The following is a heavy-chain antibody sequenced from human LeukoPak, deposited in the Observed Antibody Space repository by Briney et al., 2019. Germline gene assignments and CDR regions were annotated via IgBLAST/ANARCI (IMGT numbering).Heavy chain of an antibody. CDR3: ARGPLDIPDLGNYMDA. V-gene: IGHV4-59*01. Sequence: SETLSLTCTVSGGSISSYYWSWIRQPPGKGLEWIGYIYYSGSTSYNPSLKSRVTISVDTSKNQFSLKLSSVTAADTAVYYCARGPLDIPDLGNYMDAWGKGTTVTVSS. CDR1: GGSISSYY. CDR2: IYYSGST. J-gene: IGHJ6*03. D-gene: IGHD7-27*01.